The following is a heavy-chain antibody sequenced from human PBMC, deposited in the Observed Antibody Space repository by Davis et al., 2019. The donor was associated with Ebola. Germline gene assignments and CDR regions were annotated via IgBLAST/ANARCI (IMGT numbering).Heavy chain of an antibody. Sequence: KVSCKGSGYSFTTYWIAWVRQTPAKGLEWMGNIYPGDSDTRYSPSFQGQVTLSVDRSISTAYLKWTSLKASDTGMYYCARQESLYGYSDSWGQGTLVTVSS. CDR2: IYPGDSDT. CDR3: ARQESLYGYSDS. D-gene: IGHD5-24*01. V-gene: IGHV5-51*01. CDR1: GYSFTTYW. J-gene: IGHJ4*02.